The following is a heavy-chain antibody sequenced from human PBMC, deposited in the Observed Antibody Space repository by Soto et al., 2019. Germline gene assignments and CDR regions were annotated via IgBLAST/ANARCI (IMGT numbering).Heavy chain of an antibody. CDR2: VIPIFGTA. CDR3: ARGARGYSGYDFTYYYYYGMDV. CDR1: GGTFSSYA. V-gene: IGHV1-69*13. J-gene: IGHJ6*02. D-gene: IGHD5-12*01. Sequence: SVKVSCKASGGTFSSYAISWVRQAPGQGLEWMGGVIPIFGTANYAQKFQGRVTITADESTSTAYMELSSLRSEDTAVYYCARGARGYSGYDFTYYYYYGMDVWGQGTTVTVSS.